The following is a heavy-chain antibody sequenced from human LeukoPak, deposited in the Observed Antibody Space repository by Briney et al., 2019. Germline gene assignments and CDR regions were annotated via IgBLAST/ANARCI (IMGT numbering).Heavy chain of an antibody. CDR3: ARGRRSTGDTSWYFDS. D-gene: IGHD1-26*01. CDR1: GFTFNSNG. V-gene: IGHV3-33*01. J-gene: IGHJ4*02. Sequence: GGSLRLSCAASGFTFNSNGMHWGRQAPGKGLEWVAAIWYDGGNKYYADSVKGRFAISRDNSKNTLDLQMNSLRAEDTAEYYCARGRRSTGDTSWYFDSWGQGTLVTVSS. CDR2: IWYDGGNK.